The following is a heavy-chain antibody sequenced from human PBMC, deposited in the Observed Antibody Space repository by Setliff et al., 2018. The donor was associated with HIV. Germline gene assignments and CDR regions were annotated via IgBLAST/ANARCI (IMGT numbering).Heavy chain of an antibody. J-gene: IGHJ5*02. D-gene: IGHD5-18*01. CDR2: IRTSGGT. Sequence: SSETLSLTCDVSGFSISSRYYWGWIRQPAGKGLEWIGRIRTSGGTNYNPSLRSRVTMSLDTSKNNFSLKLSSVTAADTAVYYCARELTVDADMVTRWFDPWGQGTLVTVSS. CDR3: ARELTVDADMVTRWFDP. CDR1: GFSISSRYY. V-gene: IGHV4-4*07.